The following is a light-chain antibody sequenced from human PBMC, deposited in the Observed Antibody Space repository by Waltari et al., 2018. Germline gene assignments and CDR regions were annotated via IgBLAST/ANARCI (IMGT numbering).Light chain of an antibody. V-gene: IGKV4-1*01. J-gene: IGKJ2*01. CDR1: QSVLYSSNNKNF. Sequence: DIVMTQSPDSLAVSLGERATINCKSSQSVLYSSNNKNFLAWYQQKPGQPPKLLLSWASTRESAVSDRFSGGGSETDFTLTISSLQAEDVAVYYCQQYYDTPYTFGQGTKLEIK. CDR2: WAS. CDR3: QQYYDTPYT.